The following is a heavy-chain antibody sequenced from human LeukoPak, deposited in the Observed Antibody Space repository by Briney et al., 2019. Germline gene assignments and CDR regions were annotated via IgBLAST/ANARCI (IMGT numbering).Heavy chain of an antibody. J-gene: IGHJ4*02. D-gene: IGHD6-19*01. CDR2: IYYSGST. CDR1: GASIDSYY. V-gene: IGHV4-59*01. Sequence: PSETLSLTCTISGASIDSYYWSWIRQPPGKGLEWIGYIYYSGSTNYNPSLKSRVTISVDTSKNQFSLKLSSVTAADTAVYYCARAHSSGWSQALDYWGQGTLVTVSS. CDR3: ARAHSSGWSQALDY.